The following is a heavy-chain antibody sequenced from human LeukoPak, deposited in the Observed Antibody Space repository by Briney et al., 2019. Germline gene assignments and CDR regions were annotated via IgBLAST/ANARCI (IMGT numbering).Heavy chain of an antibody. V-gene: IGHV3-20*04. Sequence: GGSLRLSCAASGFTVSSNYMSWVRQAPGKGLEWVSAINWNGGSTGYADSVKGRFTISRDNAKNSLYLQMNSLRAEGTALYYCARRRVTVVRGVDITSYYFDYWGQGTLVTVSS. CDR2: INWNGGST. J-gene: IGHJ4*02. CDR1: GFTVSSNY. CDR3: ARRRVTVVRGVDITSYYFDY. D-gene: IGHD3-10*01.